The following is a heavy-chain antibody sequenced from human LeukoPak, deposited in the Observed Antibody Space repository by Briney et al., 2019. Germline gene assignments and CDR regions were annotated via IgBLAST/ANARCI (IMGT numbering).Heavy chain of an antibody. CDR1: GFTFSGSA. J-gene: IGHJ6*03. Sequence: GGSLRLSCAASGFTFSGSAMHWVRQASGKGLEWVGRIRSKANSYATAYAASVKGGFTISRDDSKNTAYLQMNSLKTEDTAVYYCTVNYYDSSAYYFNYYYMDVWGKGTTVTVSS. CDR3: TVNYYDSSAYYFNYYYMDV. V-gene: IGHV3-73*01. D-gene: IGHD3-22*01. CDR2: IRSKANSYAT.